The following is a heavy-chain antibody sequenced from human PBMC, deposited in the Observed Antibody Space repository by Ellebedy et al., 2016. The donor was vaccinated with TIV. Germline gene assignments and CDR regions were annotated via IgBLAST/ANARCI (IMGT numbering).Heavy chain of an antibody. J-gene: IGHJ4*02. CDR2: IYTSGST. CDR3: AREMVGSSSGRGLDY. Sequence: SETLSLTCTVSGGSISSYYWSWIRQHAGNKLEWIGRIYTSGSTNYNPSLKSRVTMSLDTSKNQFSLNLTSVTAADTAVYYCAREMVGSSSGRGLDYWGQGTLVTVSS. D-gene: IGHD6-6*01. V-gene: IGHV4-4*07. CDR1: GGSISSYY.